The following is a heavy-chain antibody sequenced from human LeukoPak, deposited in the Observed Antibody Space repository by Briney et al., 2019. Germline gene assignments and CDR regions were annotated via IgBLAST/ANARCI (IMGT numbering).Heavy chain of an antibody. D-gene: IGHD1-26*01. Sequence: SETLSLTCTVSGGSISSSSYYWGWIRQPPGKGLEWIGSIYYSGSTYYNPSLKSRVTISVDTSKNQFSLKLSSVTAADTAVYYCASLVGATLLFDYRGQGTLVTVSS. CDR2: IYYSGST. CDR3: ASLVGATLLFDY. V-gene: IGHV4-39*07. J-gene: IGHJ4*02. CDR1: GGSISSSSYY.